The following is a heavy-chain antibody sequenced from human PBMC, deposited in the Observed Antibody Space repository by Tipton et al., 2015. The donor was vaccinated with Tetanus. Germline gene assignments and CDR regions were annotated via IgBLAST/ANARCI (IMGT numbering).Heavy chain of an antibody. V-gene: IGHV3-21*05. CDR2: ISMVSDSI. CDR1: GFPLRSYG. J-gene: IGHJ6*02. Sequence: SLRLSCAISGFPLRSYGMNWVRQAPGKALEWISFISMVSDSIYYADSVKGRFTISRDNAKNTVYLQMSSLRAEDTAVYFCARRSLLNYGLDVWGQGTTITVSS. D-gene: IGHD2-8*01. CDR3: ARRSLLNYGLDV.